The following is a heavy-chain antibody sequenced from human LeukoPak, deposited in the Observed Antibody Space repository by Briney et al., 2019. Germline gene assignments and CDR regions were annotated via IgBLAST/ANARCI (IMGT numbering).Heavy chain of an antibody. Sequence: GGSLKLSCAAXGXXXXXAWXXXXXXAXGXXLEWVGXIKSKTDGGTTDYAAPVKGRFPMSRDDSKNTLYLQMNSLKTEDTAVYYCTTMAVAGAWGQGTLVTVFS. V-gene: IGHV3-15*01. J-gene: IGHJ4*02. D-gene: IGHD6-19*01. CDR2: IKSKTDGGTT. CDR1: GXXXXXAW. CDR3: TTMAVAGA.